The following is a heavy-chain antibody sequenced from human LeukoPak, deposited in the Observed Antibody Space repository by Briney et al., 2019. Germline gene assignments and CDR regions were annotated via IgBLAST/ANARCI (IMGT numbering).Heavy chain of an antibody. CDR2: ISGSGDST. CDR1: GFIFSNFA. D-gene: IGHD7-27*01. Sequence: PGGPLRLSCAASGFIFSNFAMSWVRQAPGKGLEWVSAISGSGDSTFYADSVKGRFTISRDNSKSTLYLQMNSLRAEDTAVYYCAKGTGDTAYYFDFWGQGVLVTVSS. J-gene: IGHJ4*02. CDR3: AKGTGDTAYYFDF. V-gene: IGHV3-23*01.